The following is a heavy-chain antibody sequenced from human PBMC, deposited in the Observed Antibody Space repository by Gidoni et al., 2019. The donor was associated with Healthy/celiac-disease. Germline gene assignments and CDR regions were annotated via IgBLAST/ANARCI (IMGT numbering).Heavy chain of an antibody. CDR1: GFTLSDYY. CDR3: ARDGLDTAMVSVSDYYYGMDV. CDR2: ISSSGSTI. Sequence: QVQLVESGGGLVKPGGSLRLSCAASGFTLSDYYMSWIRQAPGKGLEWVSYISSSGSTIYYADSVKGRFTISRDNAKNSLYLQMNSLRAEDTAVYYCARDGLDTAMVSVSDYYYGMDVWGQGTTVTVSS. V-gene: IGHV3-11*01. D-gene: IGHD5-18*01. J-gene: IGHJ6*02.